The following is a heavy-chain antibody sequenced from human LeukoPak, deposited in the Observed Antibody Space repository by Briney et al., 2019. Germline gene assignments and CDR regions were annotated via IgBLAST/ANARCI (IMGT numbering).Heavy chain of an antibody. CDR3: ARGVDIVATTHFDY. J-gene: IGHJ4*02. Sequence: SGGSLRLSCAASGFTFSSYSMNWVRQAPGKGLEWVSSISSSSSYIYYADSVKGRFTISRDNAKNSLYLQMNSLRAEDTAVYYCARGVDIVATTHFDYWGQGTPVTVSS. V-gene: IGHV3-21*01. CDR1: GFTFSSYS. CDR2: ISSSSSYI. D-gene: IGHD5-12*01.